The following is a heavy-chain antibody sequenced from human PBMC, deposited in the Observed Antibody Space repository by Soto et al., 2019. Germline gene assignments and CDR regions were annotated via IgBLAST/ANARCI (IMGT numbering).Heavy chain of an antibody. CDR2: IYYDGNT. D-gene: IGHD6-6*01. CDR1: GDSITSSSHY. V-gene: IGHV4-39*01. CDR3: ARSSIEPRVFMYPFDS. Sequence: QLQLQESGPGLVKPSETLSLTCTVSGDSITSSSHYWGWIRQPPGKGLECIANIYYDGNTYYNPCIKSRVAISLDTSKNQFSLSLNSVTAADTAVYYCARSSIEPRVFMYPFDSWGQGTLVSVSS. J-gene: IGHJ4*02.